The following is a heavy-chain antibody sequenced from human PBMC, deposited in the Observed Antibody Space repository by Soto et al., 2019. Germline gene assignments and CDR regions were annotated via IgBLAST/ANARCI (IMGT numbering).Heavy chain of an antibody. J-gene: IGHJ4*02. CDR1: GDTFSSYA. D-gene: IGHD4-17*01. CDR2: IIPIFGTA. V-gene: IGHV1-69*12. Sequence: QVQLVQSGAEVKKPGSSVKVSCKASGDTFSSYAINWVRQAPGQGLEWMGGIIPIFGTANYAQKFQCRVTITADESTSTAYMELSSLRSEDTAVYYCARLDYGGNSRNFDYWGQGTLVTVSS. CDR3: ARLDYGGNSRNFDY.